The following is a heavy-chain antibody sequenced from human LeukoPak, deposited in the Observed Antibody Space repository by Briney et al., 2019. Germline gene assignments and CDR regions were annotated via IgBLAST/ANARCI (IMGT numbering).Heavy chain of an antibody. J-gene: IGHJ4*02. CDR1: GGSIHNYH. Sequence: PSETLSLTCSVSGGSIHNYHWSWIRQPPGRGLEWIGYIYYSGSPNYNPSLKSRVTISGDTSKNQFSLNLDSVSAADTAVYHCARGGEVGASLFDYWGQGILVTVSS. V-gene: IGHV4-59*01. CDR3: ARGGEVGASLFDY. CDR2: IYYSGSP. D-gene: IGHD1-26*01.